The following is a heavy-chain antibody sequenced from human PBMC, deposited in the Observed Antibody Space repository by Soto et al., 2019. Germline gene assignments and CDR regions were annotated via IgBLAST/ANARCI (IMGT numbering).Heavy chain of an antibody. V-gene: IGHV1-18*04. D-gene: IGHD3-9*01. CDR1: GYTFTSYG. J-gene: IGHJ5*02. CDR3: ARSNRLRYFDWLLFGWFDP. Sequence: QVQLVQSGAEVKKPGASVKVSCKASGYTFTSYGISWVRQAPGQGLEWMGWISAYNGNTNYEQKLQGRVTMTTDTSTSTAYMELRSLRSDDTAVYYCARSNRLRYFDWLLFGWFDPWGQGTLVTVSS. CDR2: ISAYNGNT.